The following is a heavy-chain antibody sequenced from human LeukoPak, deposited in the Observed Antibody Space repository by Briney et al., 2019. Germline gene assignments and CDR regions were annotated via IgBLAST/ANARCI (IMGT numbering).Heavy chain of an antibody. CDR3: ARIKEYGFDI. CDR2: IKDDGSEK. V-gene: IGHV3-7*01. J-gene: IGHJ3*02. D-gene: IGHD3-10*01. CDR1: AFTFSSYW. Sequence: GGSLSLSCAGSAFTFSSYWMSWVRQAPGKGPEWGANIKDDGSEKYYLDSVKGRFTISRDNAKNSLYLQMNSLRAEDTAVYSCARIKEYGFDIWGQGTMVTVSS.